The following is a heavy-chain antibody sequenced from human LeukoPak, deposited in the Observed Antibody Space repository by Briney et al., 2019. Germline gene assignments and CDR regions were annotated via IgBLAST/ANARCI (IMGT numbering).Heavy chain of an antibody. D-gene: IGHD3-22*01. CDR1: GFTFSRYG. J-gene: IGHJ5*01. Sequence: PGGSLRLSCAASGFTFSRYGINWVCQAPGKGPEWVAFISYDGNVRYHADFVEGRFTISRDNSKNTPYLQMSSLRPDDTAVYYCARGVDSSGWFVYWGQGTLVTVSS. V-gene: IGHV3-30*04. CDR2: ISYDGNVR. CDR3: ARGVDSSGWFVY.